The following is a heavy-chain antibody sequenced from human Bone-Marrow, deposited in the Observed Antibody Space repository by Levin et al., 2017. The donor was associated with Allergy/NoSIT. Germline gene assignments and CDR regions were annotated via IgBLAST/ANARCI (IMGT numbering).Heavy chain of an antibody. D-gene: IGHD6-13*01. J-gene: IGHJ4*02. CDR2: ISTSGGNT. Sequence: RGESLKISCAASGFTFSSSAMGWVRRAPGKGLEWVSAISTSGGNTYYADSVKGRFTISGDNSKNTMYLQMNSLRAEDTAVYYCAKGTAVATYYFDSWGQGTLVTVSS. CDR1: GFTFSSSA. V-gene: IGHV3-23*01. CDR3: AKGTAVATYYFDS.